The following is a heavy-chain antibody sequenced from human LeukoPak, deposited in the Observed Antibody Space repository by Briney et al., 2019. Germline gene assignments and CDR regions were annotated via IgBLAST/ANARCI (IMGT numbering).Heavy chain of an antibody. CDR1: GGSFSGYY. D-gene: IGHD6-19*01. CDR3: AREIKQWTRCGMEDY. J-gene: IGHJ4*02. V-gene: IGHV4-34*01. Sequence: KPSETLSLACAVYGGSFSGYYWSWIRQPPGKGLEWIGEINHSGSTNYNPSLKSRVTISVDTSKNQFSLKLSSVTAADTAVYYCAREIKQWTRCGMEDYWGQGTLVTVSS. CDR2: INHSGST.